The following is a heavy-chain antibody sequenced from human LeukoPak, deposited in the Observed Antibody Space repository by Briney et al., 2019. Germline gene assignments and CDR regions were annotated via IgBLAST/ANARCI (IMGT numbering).Heavy chain of an antibody. V-gene: IGHV1-2*02. D-gene: IGHD4-17*01. Sequence: ASVKVSCKASGYTFTGYYMHWVRQAPGQGLEWMGWINPNSGSTNYAQKLQGRVTMTRDTAISTAYMELSMMRSEDAPVYYCARTGVYGDRTYYFDYWRQGTLVSVS. CDR1: GYTFTGYY. CDR3: ARTGVYGDRTYYFDY. CDR2: INPNSGST. J-gene: IGHJ4*02.